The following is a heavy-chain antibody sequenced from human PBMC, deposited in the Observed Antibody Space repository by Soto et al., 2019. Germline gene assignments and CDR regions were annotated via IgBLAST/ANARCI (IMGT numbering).Heavy chain of an antibody. D-gene: IGHD2-21*01. CDR3: ARDAYGGNPAPFDN. CDR1: RYTFTDYF. J-gene: IGHJ4*02. V-gene: IGHV1-2*02. CDR2: INPNGGGT. Sequence: ASVKVSCKASRYTFTDYFIHWVRQAPGQGLEWMGWINPNGGGTNYAPNFQGRVTLTRDTSISTAYMELNKLRPDDTAVYYCARDAYGGNPAPFDNWGQGTRVTVSS.